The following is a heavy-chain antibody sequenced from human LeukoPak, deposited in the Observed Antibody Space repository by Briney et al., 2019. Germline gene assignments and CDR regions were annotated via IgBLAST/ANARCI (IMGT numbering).Heavy chain of an antibody. Sequence: SETLSLTCAVYGGSFSGYYWSWIRQPPGKGLEWIGEINHSGSTNYNPSLKSRVTISVDTSKNQFSLKLSSVTAADTAVYYCARDRIALDPWGQGTLVTVSS. D-gene: IGHD6-13*01. CDR3: ARDRIALDP. CDR2: INHSGST. CDR1: GGSFSGYY. J-gene: IGHJ5*02. V-gene: IGHV4-34*01.